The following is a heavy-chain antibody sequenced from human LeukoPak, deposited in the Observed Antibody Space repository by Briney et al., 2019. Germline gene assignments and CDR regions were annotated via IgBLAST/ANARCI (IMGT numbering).Heavy chain of an antibody. J-gene: IGHJ4*02. V-gene: IGHV3-21*01. CDR2: MSSGGTYV. CDR3: ASDRHKGASRLFGVQ. Sequence: GGSLRLSCAASGFIFSSYSMTWVRQAPGKGLEWVSSMSSGGTYVYYADSVRGRFTISRDNAKNSLYLQMNSLRAEDTAGYYCASDRHKGASRLFGVQWGQGTLVSVSS. CDR1: GFIFSSYS. D-gene: IGHD3-3*01.